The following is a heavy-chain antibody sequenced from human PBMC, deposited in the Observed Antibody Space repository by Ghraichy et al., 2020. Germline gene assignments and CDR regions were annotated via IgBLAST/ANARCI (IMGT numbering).Heavy chain of an antibody. CDR1: GGSISSYY. CDR3: ARSYYDILTGYYTGLVFDY. V-gene: IGHV4-59*01. D-gene: IGHD3-9*01. Sequence: SETLSLTCTVSGGSISSYYRSWIRQPPGKGLEWIGYIYYSGSTNYNPSLKSRVTISVDTSKNQFSLKLSSVTAADTAVYYCARSYYDILTGYYTGLVFDYWGQGTLVTVSS. J-gene: IGHJ4*02. CDR2: IYYSGST.